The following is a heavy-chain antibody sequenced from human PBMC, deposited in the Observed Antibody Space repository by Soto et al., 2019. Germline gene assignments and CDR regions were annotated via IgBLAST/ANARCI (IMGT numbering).Heavy chain of an antibody. CDR1: GGSISSGGYY. J-gene: IGHJ5*02. Sequence: PSETLSLTCTVSGGSISSGGYYWSWIRQHPGKGLEWIGYIYYSGSTYYNPSLKSRVTISVDTSKNQFSLKLSSVTAADTAVYYCARVTVAAAGNNWFDPWGQGTLVTVPS. V-gene: IGHV4-31*03. D-gene: IGHD6-13*01. CDR3: ARVTVAAAGNNWFDP. CDR2: IYYSGST.